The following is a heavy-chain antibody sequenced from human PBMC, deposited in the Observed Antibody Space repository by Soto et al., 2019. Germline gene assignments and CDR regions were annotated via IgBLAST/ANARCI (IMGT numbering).Heavy chain of an antibody. CDR3: AREGTDYGDYDY. CDR2: INPSGGST. J-gene: IGHJ4*02. Sequence: QVQLVQSGAEVKKPGASVKISCKASAYPFTSVYIHWVRQAPGQGLEWMGMINPSGGSTTYAQKFQGSVTLTRDTSKNTVYMELTGLKYDETAMYFCAREGTDYGDYDYWGQGTLVTVSS. V-gene: IGHV1-46*01. CDR1: AYPFTSVY. D-gene: IGHD4-17*01.